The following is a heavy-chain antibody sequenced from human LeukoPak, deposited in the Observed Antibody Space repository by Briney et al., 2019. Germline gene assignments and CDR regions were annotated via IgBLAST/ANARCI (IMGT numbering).Heavy chain of an antibody. V-gene: IGHV3-21*01. CDR3: ARVDSDAFDI. J-gene: IGHJ3*02. Sequence: GGSLRLSCAASGFTFSSHSMNWVRQAPGKGLEWVSSISSSSSYIYYADSVKGRFTISRDNAKNSLYLQMNSLRAEDTAVYYCARVDSDAFDIWGQGTMVTVSS. D-gene: IGHD2-2*03. CDR2: ISSSSSYI. CDR1: GFTFSSHS.